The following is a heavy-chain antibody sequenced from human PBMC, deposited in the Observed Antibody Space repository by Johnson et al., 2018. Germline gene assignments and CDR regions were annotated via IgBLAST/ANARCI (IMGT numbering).Heavy chain of an antibody. V-gene: IGHV3-21*04. CDR2: ISSSSSYI. CDR1: GFTFSRYS. Sequence: VQLVESGGGLVKPGGSLRLSCAASGFTFSRYSMNWVRQAPGTGLEWVSSISSSSSYIYYADSVKGRFTISSDNAKNSLYLQMNSLRAEDTAGYYCSGYDYGRGAFDIWGQGTMVTVSS. J-gene: IGHJ3*02. D-gene: IGHD5-12*01. CDR3: SGYDYGRGAFDI.